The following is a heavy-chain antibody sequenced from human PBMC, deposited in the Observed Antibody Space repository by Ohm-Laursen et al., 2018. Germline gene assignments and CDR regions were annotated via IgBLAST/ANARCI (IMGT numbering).Heavy chain of an antibody. D-gene: IGHD3-22*01. CDR1: GFTFSSYA. J-gene: IGHJ6*02. V-gene: IGHV3-30*03. CDR2: ISYDGSNK. CDR3: AREAPYYDSSGYRYAYYYYGMDV. Sequence: SLRLSCAASGFTFSSYAMSWVRQAPGKGLEWVAVISYDGSNKYYADSVKGRFTISRDNSKNTLYLQMNSLRAEDTAVYYCAREAPYYDSSGYRYAYYYYGMDVWGQGTTVTVSS.